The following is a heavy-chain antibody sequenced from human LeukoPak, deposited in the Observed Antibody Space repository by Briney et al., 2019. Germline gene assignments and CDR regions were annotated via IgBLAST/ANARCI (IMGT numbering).Heavy chain of an antibody. CDR2: IWYDGSIK. Sequence: PGGSLRLSCAASGFTFSSYGMHWVRQAPGKGLEWVAVIWYDGSIKYYADSVKGRFTISRDNSKNTLYLQMNSLRAEDTAVYYCARDRDQYCSSTSCYAGFDYWGQGTLVTVSS. CDR3: ARDRDQYCSSTSCYAGFDY. V-gene: IGHV3-33*01. J-gene: IGHJ4*02. D-gene: IGHD2-2*01. CDR1: GFTFSSYG.